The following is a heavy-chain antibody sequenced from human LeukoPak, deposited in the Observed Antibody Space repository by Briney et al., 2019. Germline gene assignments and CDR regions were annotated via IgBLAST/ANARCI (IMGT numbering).Heavy chain of an antibody. Sequence: SETLSLTCTVSSYSISSGYYWGWIRQPPGKGLEWIGSIYHNGSTYYNPSLKSRVTISLDRSKNQFSLKLNSVTAADTAVYYCARDRYYYDSSGYYYGWFDPWGQGTLVTVSS. D-gene: IGHD3-22*01. CDR3: ARDRYYYDSSGYYYGWFDP. CDR2: IYHNGST. CDR1: SYSISSGYY. J-gene: IGHJ5*02. V-gene: IGHV4-38-2*02.